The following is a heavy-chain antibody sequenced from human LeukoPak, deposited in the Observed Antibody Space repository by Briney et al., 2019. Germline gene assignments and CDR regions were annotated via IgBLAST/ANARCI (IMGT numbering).Heavy chain of an antibody. CDR2: INHRGGT. CDR1: GDSFSSYW. CDR3: STFPDYEPIDN. Sequence: SETLSLTCVFSGDSFSSYWWNWVRQPPGKGLEWIGDINHRGGTSYNPSLKSRLSISIDTSKNQFSLILDSVTAADTAVYFCSTFPDYEPIDNWGQGTLVTVSS. D-gene: IGHD3-16*01. J-gene: IGHJ4*02. V-gene: IGHV4-34*01.